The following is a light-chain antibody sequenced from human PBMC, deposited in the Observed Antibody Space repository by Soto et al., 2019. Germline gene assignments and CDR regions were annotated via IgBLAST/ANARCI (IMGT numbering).Light chain of an antibody. CDR2: AAS. J-gene: IGKJ1*01. Sequence: EIVMTQSPATLSVSPGERVTLSCRASQSFSSNLAWYQQKPGRAPRLLIYAASTRATGFPARFSGSGSGTEFTLTISSLQSEDFAVYYCQQYNNWPWTFGQGTKVEIK. V-gene: IGKV3-15*01. CDR3: QQYNNWPWT. CDR1: QSFSSN.